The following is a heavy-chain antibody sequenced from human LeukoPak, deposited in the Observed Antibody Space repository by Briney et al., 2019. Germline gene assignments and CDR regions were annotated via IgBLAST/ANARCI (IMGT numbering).Heavy chain of an antibody. CDR1: GFTFSNYW. V-gene: IGHV3-48*04. CDR2: ISGSGSTI. Sequence: GGSLRLSCAASGFTFSNYWMHWVRQAPGKGLEWVSYISGSGSTIYYADSVKGRFTISRDNAKNSLYLQMNSLRADDTAVYYCARNGGEQWLSYYYYMDVWGKGTTVTIPS. D-gene: IGHD6-19*01. J-gene: IGHJ6*03. CDR3: ARNGGEQWLSYYYYMDV.